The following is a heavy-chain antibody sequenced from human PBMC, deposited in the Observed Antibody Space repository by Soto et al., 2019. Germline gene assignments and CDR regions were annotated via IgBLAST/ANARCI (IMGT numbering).Heavy chain of an antibody. V-gene: IGHV3-33*01. Sequence: GGSLRLSCTASGFTFSSYGMHWVRQAPGKGLEWVAVIWYDGNNKYYADSVKGRFTISRDNSKSTLYLQMNSLRAEDTAVYYCARDRWQEVVYFDYWGQGTLVTVSS. CDR1: GFTFSSYG. D-gene: IGHD2-15*01. CDR3: ARDRWQEVVYFDY. J-gene: IGHJ4*02. CDR2: IWYDGNNK.